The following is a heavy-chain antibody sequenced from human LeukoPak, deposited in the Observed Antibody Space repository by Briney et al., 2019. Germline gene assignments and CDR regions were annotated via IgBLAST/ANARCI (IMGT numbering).Heavy chain of an antibody. D-gene: IGHD6-6*01. V-gene: IGHV3-23*01. J-gene: IGHJ4*02. Sequence: PGGSLRLSCAASGFTFSSYAMSWVRQAPGKGLEWVSAISGSGGSTYYADSVKGRFTISRDNSKNTLYLQMNSLRAEDTAVYYCARAGIAARRGTDYWGQGTLVTVSS. CDR1: GFTFSSYA. CDR3: ARAGIAARRGTDY. CDR2: ISGSGGST.